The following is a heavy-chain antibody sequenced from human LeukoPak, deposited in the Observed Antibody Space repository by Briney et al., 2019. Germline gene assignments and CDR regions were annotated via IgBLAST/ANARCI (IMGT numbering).Heavy chain of an antibody. CDR2: ISWDGGST. Sequence: GGSLRLSCAASGFTFDDYTMHWVRQAPGKGLEWVSLISWDGGSTYYADSVKGRFTISRDNSKNSLYLQVSSLRTEDTALYYCAKDFGREGMDVWGQGTTVTVSS. J-gene: IGHJ6*02. D-gene: IGHD1-14*01. CDR3: AKDFGREGMDV. V-gene: IGHV3-43*01. CDR1: GFTFDDYT.